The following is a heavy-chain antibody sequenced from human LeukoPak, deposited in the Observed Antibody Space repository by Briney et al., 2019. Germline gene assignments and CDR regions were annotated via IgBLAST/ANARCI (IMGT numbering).Heavy chain of an antibody. D-gene: IGHD1-26*01. CDR1: GGSFSGYY. J-gene: IGHJ4*02. V-gene: IGHV4-34*01. Sequence: SETLSLTCAVYGGSFSGYYWSWIRQPPGKGLEWIGSIYYSGITYYNPSLKSRVTIYVDTSKNQFSLKLTSVTAADTALYYCARQGTSIVGATIDYWGQGTLVTVSS. CDR3: ARQGTSIVGATIDY. CDR2: IYYSGIT.